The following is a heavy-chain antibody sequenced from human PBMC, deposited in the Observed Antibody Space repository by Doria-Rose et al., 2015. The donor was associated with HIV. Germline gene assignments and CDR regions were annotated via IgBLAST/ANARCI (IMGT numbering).Heavy chain of an antibody. CDR1: GVSLSSPGMG. CDR2: IFSDDER. J-gene: IGHJ4*02. D-gene: IGHD6-13*01. V-gene: IGHV2-26*01. CDR3: ARIKSSRWYHKYYFDF. Sequence: SGPVLVKPTETLTLTCTVSGVSLSSPGMGVSWIRQPPGKALEWLANIFSDDERFYKTSLKSRLTISRCTSKSQVVLTMTDMDPVDTATYYCARIKSSRWYHKYYFDFWGQGTLVIVSA.